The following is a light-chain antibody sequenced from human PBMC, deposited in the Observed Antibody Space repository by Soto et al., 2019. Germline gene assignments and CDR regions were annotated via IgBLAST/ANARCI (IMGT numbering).Light chain of an antibody. Sequence: EIGWSQSPTTLSLSPGERATLSCRASQSVSSYLAWYQQKPGQAPRLLIYDASNRATGIPARFSGSGSGTDFTLTISSLEPEDFAVYYCQQRSNWITFGQGTRLEIK. CDR3: QQRSNWIT. CDR2: DAS. J-gene: IGKJ5*01. V-gene: IGKV3-11*01. CDR1: QSVSSY.